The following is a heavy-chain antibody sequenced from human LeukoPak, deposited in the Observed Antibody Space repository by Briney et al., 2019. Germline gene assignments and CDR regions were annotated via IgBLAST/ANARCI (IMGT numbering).Heavy chain of an antibody. CDR2: IYYSGST. D-gene: IGHD6-19*01. V-gene: IGHV4-39*02. CDR3: ARDSPYSSGWSARYNWFDP. CDR1: GGSISSSSYY. Sequence: KASETLSLTCTVSGGSISSSSYYWGWIRQPPGKGLEWIGSIYYSGSTYYNPSLKSRVTISVDTSKNQFSLKLSSVTAADTAVYYRARDSPYSSGWSARYNWFDPWGQGTLVTVSS. J-gene: IGHJ5*02.